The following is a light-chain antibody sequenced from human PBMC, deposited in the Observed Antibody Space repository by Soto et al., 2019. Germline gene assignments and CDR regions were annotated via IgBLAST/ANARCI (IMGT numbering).Light chain of an antibody. J-gene: IGKJ1*01. Sequence: IVVTQSPVTLYLSPGERATLSCGASQSVTSNYLAWYQQKPGPAPRLLIFGASIRVKGVPDRFIGSGSGTDFTLIISRLQPEDFAVYYCQHYVTSLTTFGQGTKVDIK. CDR3: QHYVTSLTT. CDR2: GAS. V-gene: IGKV3-20*01. CDR1: QSVTSNY.